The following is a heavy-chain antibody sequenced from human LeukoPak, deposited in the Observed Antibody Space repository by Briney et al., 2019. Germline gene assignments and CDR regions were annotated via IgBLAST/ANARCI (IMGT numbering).Heavy chain of an antibody. Sequence: SETLSLTCTVSGVSVSVRNYYWSWIRQPPGKGLEWIGYSYYSGCTMYNPSLSSRVTISVDTSKNQFSLRLSFVTAADTAVYYCARDLYGSGNFLPESPWGQGTLVTVSS. CDR2: SYYSGCT. CDR1: GVSVSVRNYY. CDR3: ARDLYGSGNFLPESP. D-gene: IGHD3-10*01. V-gene: IGHV4-61*01. J-gene: IGHJ5*02.